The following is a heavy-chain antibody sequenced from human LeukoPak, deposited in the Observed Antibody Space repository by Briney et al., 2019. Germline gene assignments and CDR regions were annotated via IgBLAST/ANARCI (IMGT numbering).Heavy chain of an antibody. V-gene: IGHV3-74*01. D-gene: IGHD4-17*01. Sequence: PTGGPLRLSCAASGFTFSSYRMPGVRKPPGKGLVWVSRINSDGSSTSYADSVKGRFTISRDNAKNTLYLQMNSLRAEDTAVYYCARAGGHYGDFVFFDYWGQGTLVTVSS. CDR2: INSDGSST. CDR1: GFTFSSYR. J-gene: IGHJ4*02. CDR3: ARAGGHYGDFVFFDY.